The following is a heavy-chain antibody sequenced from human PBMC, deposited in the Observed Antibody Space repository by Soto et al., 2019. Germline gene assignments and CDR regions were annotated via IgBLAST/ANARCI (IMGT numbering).Heavy chain of an antibody. CDR2: IYWDDDK. CDR3: AHAGDFDLLSFDH. D-gene: IGHD2-15*01. CDR1: GFSLTTTRMG. V-gene: IGHV2-5*02. J-gene: IGHJ4*02. Sequence: SGPTLGEPAQTLTLTCAFSGFSLTTTRMGVAWTRQPPGKALEWLALIYWDDDKRYSPSLKNRLTVSKDTSTNRVVLTITNISPDDTGTYFCAHAGDFDLLSFDHWGPGTLVTVSS.